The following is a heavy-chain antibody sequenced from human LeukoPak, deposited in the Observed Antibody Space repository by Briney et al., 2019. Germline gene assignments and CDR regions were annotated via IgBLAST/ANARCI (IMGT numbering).Heavy chain of an antibody. J-gene: IGHJ6*02. D-gene: IGHD3-22*01. CDR1: GGSISGSSYY. CDR2: IYYSGST. Sequence: SETPSLTCTVSGGSISGSSYYWGWIRQPPGKGLEWIGSIYYSGSTYYNPSLKSRVTISVDTSKNQFSLNLSSVTAADTAMYYCARDRSPEGYYDSSHWDYYHGMDVWGQGTTVTVSS. CDR3: ARDRSPEGYYDSSHWDYYHGMDV. V-gene: IGHV4-39*07.